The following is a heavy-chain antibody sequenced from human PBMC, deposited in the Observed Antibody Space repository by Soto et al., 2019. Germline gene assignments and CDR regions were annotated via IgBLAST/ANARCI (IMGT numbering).Heavy chain of an antibody. J-gene: IGHJ3*02. D-gene: IGHD3-22*01. CDR1: GGSISSYY. CDR3: ARVYDSSGYYWRDAFDI. V-gene: IGHV4-4*07. Sequence: SETLSLTCTVSGGSISSYYWSWIRQPAGKGLEWIGRIYTSGSTTYNPSLKSRVTMSVDTSKNQFSLKLNSVTAADTAVFYCARVYDSSGYYWRDAFDIRGQGTMVTVSS. CDR2: IYTSGST.